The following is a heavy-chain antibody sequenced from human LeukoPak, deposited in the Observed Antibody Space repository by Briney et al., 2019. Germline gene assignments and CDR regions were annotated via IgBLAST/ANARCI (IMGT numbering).Heavy chain of an antibody. CDR2: FDPEDGET. J-gene: IGHJ4*02. Sequence: ASVKVFCKVSGYTLTELSMHWVRQAPGKGLEWMGGFDPEDGETIYAQKFQGRVTMTEDTSTDTAYMELSSLRSEDTAVYYCATELTGTTARGDFDYWGQGTLVTVSS. CDR1: GYTLTELS. V-gene: IGHV1-24*01. CDR3: ATELTGTTARGDFDY. D-gene: IGHD1-1*01.